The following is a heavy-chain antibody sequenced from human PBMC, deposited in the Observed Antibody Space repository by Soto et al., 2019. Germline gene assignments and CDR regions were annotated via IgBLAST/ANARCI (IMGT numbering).Heavy chain of an antibody. CDR2: IIPILGIA. V-gene: IGHV1-69*02. D-gene: IGHD3-10*02. J-gene: IGHJ6*03. CDR1: GGTFSSYT. Sequence: QVQLVQSGAEVKKPGSSVKVSCKASGGTFSSYTISWVRQAPGQGLEWMGRIIPILGIANYAQKFQGRVTITADKSTSTAYMELSSLRSEDTAVYYCARGDDQNCSGSYYIHSGWYYYYMDVWGKGTTVTVSS. CDR3: ARGDDQNCSGSYYIHSGWYYYYMDV.